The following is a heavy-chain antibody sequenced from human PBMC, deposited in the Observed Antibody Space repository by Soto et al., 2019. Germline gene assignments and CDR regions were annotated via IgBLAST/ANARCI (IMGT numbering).Heavy chain of an antibody. CDR2: IWYDGSNK. J-gene: IGHJ3*02. V-gene: IGHV3-33*01. Sequence: GSLRLSRAASGFTLSSYGMHWVRPAPGKGLEWVAVIWYDGSNKYYADSVKGRFTISRDNSKNTLYLQMNSLRAEDTAVYYCAREGDGYNRRAFDIWGQGTMVTVSS. CDR3: AREGDGYNRRAFDI. CDR1: GFTLSSYG. D-gene: IGHD5-12*01.